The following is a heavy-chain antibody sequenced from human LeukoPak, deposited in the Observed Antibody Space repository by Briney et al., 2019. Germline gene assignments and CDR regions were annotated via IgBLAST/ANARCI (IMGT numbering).Heavy chain of an antibody. J-gene: IGHJ6*02. V-gene: IGHV3-23*01. D-gene: IGHD3-10*01. CDR2: ISGSGGST. CDR3: AKEAKPLWFGELPPLGMDV. CDR1: GFTFSSYA. Sequence: PGGSLRLSCAASGFTFSSYAMSWVRQAPGKGLEWVSAISGSGGSTYYADSVKGRFTISRDNSRNTLYLQMNSLRAEDTAVYYCAKEAKPLWFGELPPLGMDVWGQGTTVTVSS.